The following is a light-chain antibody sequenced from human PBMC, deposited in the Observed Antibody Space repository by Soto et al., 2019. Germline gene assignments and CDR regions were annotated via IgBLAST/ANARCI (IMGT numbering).Light chain of an antibody. V-gene: IGLV2-14*01. J-gene: IGLJ1*01. CDR2: EVS. CDR1: SSDVGGYNY. CDR3: SSYTSSSTLEGV. Sequence: QSVLTQPASVSGSPGQSITISCTGTSSDVGGYNYVSWYQQHPGKAPKLMIYEVSNRPSGVFNRFSGSKSGNTASLTISGLQAEDEADYYCSSYTSSSTLEGVFETGTKVTVL.